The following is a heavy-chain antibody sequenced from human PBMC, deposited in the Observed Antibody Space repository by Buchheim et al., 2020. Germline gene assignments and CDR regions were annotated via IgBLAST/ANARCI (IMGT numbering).Heavy chain of an antibody. CDR2: IYHSGST. D-gene: IGHD2-2*02. CDR1: GGSISSSNW. CDR3: ARDHRIVVPAAISQYYYYGMDV. V-gene: IGHV4-4*02. Sequence: QVQLQESGPGLVKPSGTLSLTCAVSGGSISSSNWWSWVRQPPGKGLEWIGEIYHSGSTNYNPSLKSRVTLPVDKSKNQFSLKLSSVTAADTAVYYCARDHRIVVPAAISQYYYYGMDVWGQGTT. J-gene: IGHJ6*02.